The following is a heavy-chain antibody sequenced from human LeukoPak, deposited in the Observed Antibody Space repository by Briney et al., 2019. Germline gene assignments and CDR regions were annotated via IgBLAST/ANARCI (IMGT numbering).Heavy chain of an antibody. V-gene: IGHV4-31*03. CDR3: ASPGIAAAGTKAFDI. Sequence: SQTLSLTCTVSGGSISSGGYYWSWIRQHPGKGLEWIGYIYYSGSTYYNPSLKSRVTISVDTSKNQFSLKLSSVTAADTAVYYCASPGIAAAGTKAFDIWGQRTMVTVSS. J-gene: IGHJ3*02. CDR1: GGSISSGGYY. CDR2: IYYSGST. D-gene: IGHD6-13*01.